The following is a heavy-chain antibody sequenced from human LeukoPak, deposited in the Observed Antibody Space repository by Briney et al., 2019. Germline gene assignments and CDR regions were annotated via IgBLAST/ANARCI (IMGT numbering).Heavy chain of an antibody. CDR3: ARRVDYYGSGSLNWFDP. CDR1: GGTFSSYA. Sequence: SVKVSCKASGGTFSSYAISWVRQAPGQGLEWMGGIVPIFGTANYAQKFQGRVTITADKSTSTAYMELSSLRSENTAVYYCARRVDYYGSGSLNWFDPWGQGTLVTVSS. V-gene: IGHV1-69*06. D-gene: IGHD3-10*01. J-gene: IGHJ5*02. CDR2: IVPIFGTA.